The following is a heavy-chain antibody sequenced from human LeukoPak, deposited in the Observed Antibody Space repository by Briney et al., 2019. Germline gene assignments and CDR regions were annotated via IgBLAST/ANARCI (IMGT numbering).Heavy chain of an antibody. J-gene: IGHJ6*02. D-gene: IGHD6-13*01. CDR1: GGSISSYY. CDR2: IYTSGST. CDR3: ARQMIAAGKNYYGMDV. Sequence: PSETLSLTCTVSGGSISSYYWTWIRQPAGKGLEWIGRIYTSGSTNYNPSLKSRVTISVDTSNNQFSLNPSSVTAADTAVYYCARQMIAAGKNYYGMDVWGQGTTVTVSS. V-gene: IGHV4-4*07.